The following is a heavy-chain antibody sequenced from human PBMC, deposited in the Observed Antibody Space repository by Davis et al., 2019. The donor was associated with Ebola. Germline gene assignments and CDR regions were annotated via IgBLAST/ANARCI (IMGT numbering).Heavy chain of an antibody. Sequence: GGSLRLSCAASGFTFSSYEMNWVRQAPGKGLEWVSYIRTSGSNIYYADSVKGRFTISRDNAKNSLYLQMNSLRVEDAAVYYCARLRYSDYWGQGTLVTVSS. CDR2: IRTSGSNI. J-gene: IGHJ4*02. D-gene: IGHD3-9*01. V-gene: IGHV3-48*03. CDR1: GFTFSSYE. CDR3: ARLRYSDY.